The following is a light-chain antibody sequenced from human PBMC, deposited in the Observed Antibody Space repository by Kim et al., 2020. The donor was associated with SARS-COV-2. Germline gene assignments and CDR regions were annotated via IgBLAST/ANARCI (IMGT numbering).Light chain of an antibody. J-gene: IGKJ2*01. CDR1: QSLLYSDGYTY. CDR3: MQVLQIPRT. CDR2: LGS. V-gene: IGKV2-28*01. Sequence: DIMMTQSPLSLPVTPGEPASISCRSSQSLLYSDGYTYLDWYLQKPGQSPQLLIYLGSNRASGVPDRFSGSGSGTDFTLKISRVAAEDVGVYYCMQVLQIPRTFGQGTKLVI.